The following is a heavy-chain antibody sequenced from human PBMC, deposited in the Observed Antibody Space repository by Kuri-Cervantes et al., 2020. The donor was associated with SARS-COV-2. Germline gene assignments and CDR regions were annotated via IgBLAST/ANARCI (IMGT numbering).Heavy chain of an antibody. CDR3: ARRAYDEQVDYYYMDV. CDR1: GFTVSSNY. D-gene: IGHD3-3*01. V-gene: IGHV3-53*01. Sequence: GGSLRLSCAASGFTVSSNYMSWVRQAPGKGLEWVSIIYGGGSTYYADSVKGRFTISRDNSKNTLYLQMNSLRAEDTAVYYCARRAYDEQVDYYYMDVWGKGTTVTVSS. CDR2: IYGGGST. J-gene: IGHJ6*03.